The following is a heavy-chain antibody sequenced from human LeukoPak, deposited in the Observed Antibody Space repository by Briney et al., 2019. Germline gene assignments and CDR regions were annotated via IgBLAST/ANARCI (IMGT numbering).Heavy chain of an antibody. CDR3: ARDRRHSSSWFTYPDAFDI. CDR1: GFTFSSYS. Sequence: GRSLRLSCAASGFTFSSYSMNWVRQAPGKGLEWVSSISSSSSYIYYADSVKGRFTISRDNAKNSLYLQMNSLRAEDTAVYYCARDRRHSSSWFTYPDAFDIWGQGTMVTVSS. D-gene: IGHD6-13*01. CDR2: ISSSSSYI. J-gene: IGHJ3*02. V-gene: IGHV3-21*01.